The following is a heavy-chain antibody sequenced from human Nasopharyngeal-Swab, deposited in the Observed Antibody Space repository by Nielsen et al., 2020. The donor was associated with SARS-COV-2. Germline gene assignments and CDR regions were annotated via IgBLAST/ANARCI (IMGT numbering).Heavy chain of an antibody. CDR3: AREEVGPYDFWSGYYSMVDY. D-gene: IGHD3-3*01. Sequence: ASVQVSCKASGYTFTSYYMHWVRQAPGQGLEWMGIINPSGGSTSYAQKFQGRVTMTRDTSTSTVYMELSSLRSEDTAVYYCAREEVGPYDFWSGYYSMVDYWGQGTLVTVSS. CDR1: GYTFTSYY. CDR2: INPSGGST. J-gene: IGHJ4*02. V-gene: IGHV1-46*01.